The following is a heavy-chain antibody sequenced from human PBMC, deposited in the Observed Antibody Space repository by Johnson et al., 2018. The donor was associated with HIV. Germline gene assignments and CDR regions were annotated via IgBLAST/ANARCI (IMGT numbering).Heavy chain of an antibody. D-gene: IGHD3-10*01. V-gene: IGHV3-30*03. CDR2: ISYDGSNK. Sequence: QVQLVESGGGLVKPGGSLRLSCAASGFTFSNAWMSWVRQAPGKGLEWVAVISYDGSNKYYADSVKGRFTISRDNSKNTLYLQMNSLRAEDTAVYYCARESPAGAGSGSDAFDIWGQGTMVTVSS. CDR1: GFTFSNAW. CDR3: ARESPAGAGSGSDAFDI. J-gene: IGHJ3*02.